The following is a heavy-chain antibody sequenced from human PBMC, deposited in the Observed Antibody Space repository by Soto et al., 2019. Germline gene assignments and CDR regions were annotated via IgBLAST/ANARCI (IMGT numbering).Heavy chain of an antibody. D-gene: IGHD3-10*01. CDR2: IYYLGGT. CDR3: ARDGYDGSGSPYPAY. J-gene: IGHJ4*02. Sequence: SETLSLTCSVSGGSMTEYFWSWIRQSPGKGLEWIGYIYYLGGTDYNPSLKSRVTLAVDTSKRQFSLRLTSVTAADTAVYYCARDGYDGSGSPYPAYWGPGTQVTVYS. CDR1: GGSMTEYF. V-gene: IGHV4-59*01.